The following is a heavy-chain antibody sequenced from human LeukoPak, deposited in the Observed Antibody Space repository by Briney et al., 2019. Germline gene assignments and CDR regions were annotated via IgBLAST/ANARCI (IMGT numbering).Heavy chain of an antibody. J-gene: IGHJ6*03. CDR1: GGSISSSSYY. CDR2: IYYSGST. D-gene: IGHD2-2*01. Sequence: SETLSLTCTVSGGSISSSSYYWGWIRQPPGKGLEWIGSIYYSGSTYYNPSLKSRVTISVDTSKNQFSLKLSSVTAADTAVYYCARTRRSTSYYYYYYMDVWGKGTTVTVSS. V-gene: IGHV4-39*01. CDR3: ARTRRSTSYYYYYYMDV.